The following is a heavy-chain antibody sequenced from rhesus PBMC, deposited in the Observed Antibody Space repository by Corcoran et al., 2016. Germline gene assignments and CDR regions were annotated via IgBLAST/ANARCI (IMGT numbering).Heavy chain of an antibody. V-gene: IGHV3-178*01. CDR3: ARDGRYSSSQEYVEF. D-gene: IGHD6-43*01. CDR2: NRKGDGNT. CDR1: GFTFSDYY. Sequence: EVQLVESGGGLAKPGGSLRLSCAASGFTFSDYYMDWVRQAPGKGLEWVLRNRKGDGNTWYADSVKGRLTVSRENAKNTLYLQMNSLKTEDTAVYYCARDGRYSSSQEYVEFWGQGALVTVSS. J-gene: IGHJ1*01.